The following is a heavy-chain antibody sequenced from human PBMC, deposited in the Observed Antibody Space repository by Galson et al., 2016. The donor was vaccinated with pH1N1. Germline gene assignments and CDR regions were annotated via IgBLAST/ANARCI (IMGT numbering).Heavy chain of an antibody. CDR3: ARLWYGEYIDY. CDR1: GASISNSHYY. J-gene: IGHJ4*02. D-gene: IGHD3-10*01. Sequence: TLSLTCTVSGASISNSHYYWGWIRQPPGKGLEWIANIYYSGITYYDASLKSRVTISVDTSKKQFSLKLNSVIAADTAVYYCARLWYGEYIDYWGQGTRVAVSS. V-gene: IGHV4-39*01. CDR2: IYYSGIT.